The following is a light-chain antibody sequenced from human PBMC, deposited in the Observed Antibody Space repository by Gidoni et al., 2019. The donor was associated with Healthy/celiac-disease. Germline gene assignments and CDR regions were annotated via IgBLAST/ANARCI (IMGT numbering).Light chain of an antibody. V-gene: IGKV3-15*01. CDR2: GAS. CDR3: QQYNNWPPYT. J-gene: IGKJ2*01. CDR1: QNVSSN. Sequence: EIVMTQSPATLSVSPGERATLSCRASQNVSSNLAWYQQKPGQAPRLLIYGASTRATGIPARFSGSGSGTEFTLTISSLQSEDFAVYYCQQYNNWPPYTFXXXTKLEIK.